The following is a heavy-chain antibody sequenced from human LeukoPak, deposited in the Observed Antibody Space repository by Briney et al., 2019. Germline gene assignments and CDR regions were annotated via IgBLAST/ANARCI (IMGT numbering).Heavy chain of an antibody. CDR3: ARDYGFRGVSFDY. D-gene: IGHD2-21*01. J-gene: IGHJ4*02. Sequence: GRSLRLSCAASGFTFSSYGMHWVHQAPGKGLEGVAVIWYDGSNKYYADSVKGRFTISRDNSKNTLYLQMNSLRAEDTAVYYCARDYGFRGVSFDYWGQGTLVTVSS. CDR1: GFTFSSYG. CDR2: IWYDGSNK. V-gene: IGHV3-33*01.